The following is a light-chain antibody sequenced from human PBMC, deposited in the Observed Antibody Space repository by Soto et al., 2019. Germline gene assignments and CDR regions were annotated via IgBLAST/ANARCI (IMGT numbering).Light chain of an antibody. CDR1: SSNIGNNY. CDR3: GTWDSSLGAVV. CDR2: DNN. Sequence: QSALTQPPSVSAAPGQKVTISCSGSSSNIGNNYVSWYQQFPGTAPKLLIYDNNKRPSGIPDRFSGSKSGTSATLDITGLQTGDEADYYCGTWDSSLGAVVFGGGTKLTVL. V-gene: IGLV1-51*01. J-gene: IGLJ2*01.